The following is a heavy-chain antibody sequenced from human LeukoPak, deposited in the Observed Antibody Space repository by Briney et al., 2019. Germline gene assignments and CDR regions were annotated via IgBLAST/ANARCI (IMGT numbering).Heavy chain of an antibody. CDR3: ARAGTHTIYGMDV. CDR1: GFTVSSNY. CDR2: IYSGGST. D-gene: IGHD6-13*01. J-gene: IGHJ6*02. V-gene: IGHV3-66*01. Sequence: GGSLRLSCAASGFTVSSNYMSWVRQAPGKGLEWVSVIYSGGSTYYADSVKGRFTISRDNSKNTLYLQMNSLRAEDTAVYYCARAGTHTIYGMDVWGQGTTVTVSS.